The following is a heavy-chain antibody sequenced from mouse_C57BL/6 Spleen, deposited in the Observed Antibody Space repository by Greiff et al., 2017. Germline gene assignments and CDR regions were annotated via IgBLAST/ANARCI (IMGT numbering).Heavy chain of an antibody. Sequence: EVKLVESGGGLVKPGGSLKLSCAASGFTFSDYGMHWVRQAPEKGLEWVAYISSGSSTIYYADTVKGRFTISRDNAKNTLFLQMTSLRSEDTAMYYCARQEGSGYEYYFDYWGQGTTLTVSS. CDR1: GFTFSDYG. J-gene: IGHJ2*01. V-gene: IGHV5-17*01. CDR3: ARQEGSGYEYYFDY. CDR2: ISSGSSTI. D-gene: IGHD3-2*02.